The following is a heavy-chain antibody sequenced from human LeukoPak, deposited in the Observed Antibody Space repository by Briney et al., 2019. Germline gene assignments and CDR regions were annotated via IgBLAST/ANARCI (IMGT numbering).Heavy chain of an antibody. Sequence: ASVKVSCKASGYTFTSYAMHWVRQAPGQRLEWMGWINAGNGNTKYSQKFQGRVTITRDTSASTAYMELSSLRSEDTAVYYCARDRIAAAGTPYFDYWGQGTLVTVSS. J-gene: IGHJ4*02. CDR2: INAGNGNT. V-gene: IGHV1-3*01. CDR1: GYTFTSYA. D-gene: IGHD6-13*01. CDR3: ARDRIAAAGTPYFDY.